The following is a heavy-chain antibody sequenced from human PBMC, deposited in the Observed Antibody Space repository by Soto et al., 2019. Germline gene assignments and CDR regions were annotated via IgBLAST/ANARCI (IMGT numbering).Heavy chain of an antibody. D-gene: IGHD2-2*01. V-gene: IGHV1-18*01. Sequence: DSVKISCKASGYTFTSYGISWVRQAPGQGLEWMGWISAYNGNTNYAQKLQGRVTMTTDTSTSTAYMELRSLRSDDTAVYYCARDFPRDSSSTSWPIAFDIWGQGTMVTVSS. CDR2: ISAYNGNT. J-gene: IGHJ3*02. CDR1: GYTFTSYG. CDR3: ARDFPRDSSSTSWPIAFDI.